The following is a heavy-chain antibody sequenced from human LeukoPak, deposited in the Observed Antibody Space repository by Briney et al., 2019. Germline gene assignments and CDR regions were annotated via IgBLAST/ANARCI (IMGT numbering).Heavy chain of an antibody. CDR1: GFSFSTSGVH. J-gene: IGHJ4*02. CDR2: IYWNDEK. Sequence: ESGPTLVKPTQTLTLTCSFSGFSFSTSGVHVGWIRQPSGKALEWLALIYWNDEKYYSPSLKNRLTMTKDTSKKQVVLTMTNMDPVDTGTYYCVHDVGGSYYAHWGQGTLVTVSS. V-gene: IGHV2-5*04. D-gene: IGHD1-26*01. CDR3: VHDVGGSYYAH.